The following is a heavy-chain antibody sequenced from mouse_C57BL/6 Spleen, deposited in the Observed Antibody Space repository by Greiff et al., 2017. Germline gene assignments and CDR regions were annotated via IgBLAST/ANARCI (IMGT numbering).Heavy chain of an antibody. Sequence: EVNVVESGGGLVKPGGSLKLSCAASGFTFSDYGMHWVRQAPEKGLEWVAYISSGSSTIYYADTVKGRFTISRDNAKNTLFLQMTSLRSEDTAMYYCARPYDGYYDYFDYWGQGTTLTVSS. D-gene: IGHD2-3*01. J-gene: IGHJ2*01. V-gene: IGHV5-17*01. CDR1: GFTFSDYG. CDR3: ARPYDGYYDYFDY. CDR2: ISSGSSTI.